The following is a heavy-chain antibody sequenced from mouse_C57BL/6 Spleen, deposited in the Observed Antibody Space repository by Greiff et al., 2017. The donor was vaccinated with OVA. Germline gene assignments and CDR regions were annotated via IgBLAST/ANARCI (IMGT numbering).Heavy chain of an antibody. CDR3: ADYSNYEDYFDY. Sequence: QVQLQQSGPELVKPGASVKISCKASGYAFSSSWMNWVKQRPGKGLEWIGRIYPGDGDTNYNGKFKGKATLTADKSSSTAYMQLSSLTSEDSAVYFCADYSNYEDYFDYWGQGTTLTVSS. CDR2: IYPGDGDT. D-gene: IGHD2-5*01. CDR1: GYAFSSSW. V-gene: IGHV1-82*01. J-gene: IGHJ2*01.